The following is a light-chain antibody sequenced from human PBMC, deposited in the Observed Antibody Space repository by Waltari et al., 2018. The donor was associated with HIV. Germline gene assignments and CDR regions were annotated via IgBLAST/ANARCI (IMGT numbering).Light chain of an antibody. CDR1: ELGDKY. CDR3: QAWGSTTSGV. CDR2: QDD. V-gene: IGLV3-1*01. J-gene: IGLJ2*01. Sequence: SYEVTQPPSVAVFPGQTASITCSGYELGDKYTCWYQQKPGQSPLLVIYQDDKRPSGIPARFSASSSGHTATLTISGTLPMDEADYYCQAWGSTTSGVFGRGTKLTVL.